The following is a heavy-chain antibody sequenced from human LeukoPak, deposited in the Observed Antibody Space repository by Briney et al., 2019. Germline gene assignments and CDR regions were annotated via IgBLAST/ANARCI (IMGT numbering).Heavy chain of an antibody. D-gene: IGHD1-14*01. V-gene: IGHV3-43*01. CDR3: GKGPRRCTGCDGFDI. CDR1: GFTFDDHT. CDR2: RSWDDNTE. J-gene: IGHJ3*02. Sequence: PGGSLRLSCAASGFTFDDHTMHWVRQAPGKGLEWVSIRSWDDNTEYHADSVKGRFTISRDNSKTSLYLQMNSLRTEDTAVYYCGKGPRRCTGCDGFDILGQGTMVTVSS.